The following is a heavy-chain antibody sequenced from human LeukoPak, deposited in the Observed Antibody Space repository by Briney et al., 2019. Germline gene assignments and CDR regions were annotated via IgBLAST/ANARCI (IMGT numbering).Heavy chain of an antibody. Sequence: GGSLRLSCAASGFTLNKYAMHWVRQAPGQGLESVAVISSDGREEFYPDSVKGRFTISRDTSKNTLYLQMNTLRVEDTAVYYCARDANRSYDYWGQGTLVTVSS. CDR3: ARDANRSYDY. D-gene: IGHD1-14*01. V-gene: IGHV3-30*04. CDR1: GFTLNKYA. CDR2: ISSDGREE. J-gene: IGHJ4*02.